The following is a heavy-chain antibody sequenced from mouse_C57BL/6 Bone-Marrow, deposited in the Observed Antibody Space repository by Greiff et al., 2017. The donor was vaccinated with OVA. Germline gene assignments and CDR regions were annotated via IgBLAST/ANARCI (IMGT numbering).Heavy chain of an antibody. D-gene: IGHD4-1*01. J-gene: IGHJ3*01. Sequence: VQLQQSGPELVKPGASVKISCKASGYSFTGYYMHWVKQSPEKSLEWIGEINPSTGGTTYNQKFKAKATLTVDKSSSTAYMQLKSLTSEDSAVYYCARGGTSPFAYWGQGTLVTVSA. CDR1: GYSFTGYY. CDR2: INPSTGGT. CDR3: ARGGTSPFAY. V-gene: IGHV1-42*01.